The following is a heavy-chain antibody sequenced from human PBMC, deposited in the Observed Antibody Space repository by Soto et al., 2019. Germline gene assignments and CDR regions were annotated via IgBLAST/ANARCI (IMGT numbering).Heavy chain of an antibody. Sequence: EVQLVESGGGLVQPGGSLRLSCAASGFTFSSYEMNWVRQAPGKGLEWGSYISSSGSTIYYADSVKGRFTISRDNAKNSLYLQMNSLRAEDTAVYYCARARDYLYWYFDLWGRGTLVTVSS. CDR1: GFTFSSYE. CDR2: ISSSGSTI. V-gene: IGHV3-48*03. CDR3: ARARDYLYWYFDL. J-gene: IGHJ2*01. D-gene: IGHD4-17*01.